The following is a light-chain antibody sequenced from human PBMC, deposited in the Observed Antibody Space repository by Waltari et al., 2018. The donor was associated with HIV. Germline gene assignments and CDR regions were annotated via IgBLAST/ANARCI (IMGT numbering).Light chain of an antibody. CDR2: DVS. V-gene: IGLV2-11*01. J-gene: IGLJ2*01. CDR3: CSYAGSYTMV. Sequence: QSALTQPRSVSGSPGQSVTISCTGSSSDVGGYKFVSWYQQHPGKAPKVIIHDVSERPSGVPDRFSVSKSGNTASLTISGLQAEDDADYYCCSYAGSYTMVFGGGTKLTVL. CDR1: SSDVGGYKF.